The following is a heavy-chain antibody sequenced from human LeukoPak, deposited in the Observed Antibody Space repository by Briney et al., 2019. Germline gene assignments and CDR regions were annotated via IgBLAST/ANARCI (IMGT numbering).Heavy chain of an antibody. CDR1: GFTFSTYW. D-gene: IGHD4-17*01. CDR3: ARDKSYGDSEDY. CDR2: IKQDGSEK. J-gene: IGHJ4*02. Sequence: GGSLRLSCAASGFTFSTYWMSWVRQAPGKGLEWVANIKQDGSEKYYVDSVKGRSTISRDNAKNSLYLQMNSLRAEDTAVYYCARDKSYGDSEDYWGQGTLVTVSS. V-gene: IGHV3-7*05.